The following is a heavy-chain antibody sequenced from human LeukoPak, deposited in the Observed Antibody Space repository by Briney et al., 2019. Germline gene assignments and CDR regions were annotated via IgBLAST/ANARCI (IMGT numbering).Heavy chain of an antibody. V-gene: IGHV4-34*01. CDR2: INHSGYT. CDR3: ARGPSEYYDSSGFYLY. J-gene: IGHJ4*02. CDR1: GGSFSGYY. Sequence: SETLSLTCAVYGGSFSGYYWTWIRQPPGKGLECVGEINHSGYTNYNPSPKSRVTISVDTSKTQFSLKLSSVTAADTAVYYCARGPSEYYDSSGFYLYWGQGTLVTVSS. D-gene: IGHD3-22*01.